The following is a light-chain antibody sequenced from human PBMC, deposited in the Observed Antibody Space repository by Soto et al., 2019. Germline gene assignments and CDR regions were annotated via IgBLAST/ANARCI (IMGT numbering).Light chain of an antibody. CDR1: QDIIHY. V-gene: IGKV1-27*01. CDR2: AAS. CDR3: QKYNRAPLT. Sequence: DIQMTQSPSSLSASVGDRVTITCRASQDIIHYLAWYQQKPGKVPKLLIYAASTLQSGVPSRFSGSGSGTDFTLTISSLQPDDIATYYCQKYNRAPLTLGGGTKVDI. J-gene: IGKJ4*01.